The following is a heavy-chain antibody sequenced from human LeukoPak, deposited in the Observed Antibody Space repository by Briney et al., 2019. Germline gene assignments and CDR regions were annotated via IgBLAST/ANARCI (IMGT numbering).Heavy chain of an antibody. CDR3: AREDDSTYYFDY. J-gene: IGHJ4*02. V-gene: IGHV3-74*01. CDR1: GFTFSSYW. CDR2: INSDGSST. D-gene: IGHD3-3*01. Sequence: PGGSLRLSCAASGFTFSSYWMRWVRQAPGKGLVWVSRINSDGSSTSYADSVKGRFTISRDNAKNTLYLQMNSLRAEDTAVYYCAREDDSTYYFDYWGQGTLVTVSS.